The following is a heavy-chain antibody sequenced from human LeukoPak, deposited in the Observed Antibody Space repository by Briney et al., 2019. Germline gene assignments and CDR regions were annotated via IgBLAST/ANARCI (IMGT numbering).Heavy chain of an antibody. J-gene: IGHJ4*02. CDR3: ATEDSGRFH. Sequence: PGGSLRLSCAASRFTFSSYEMNWVRRAPGKGLESVAYISSSGSITYYADSVKGRFTISRDNAKNSLYLDMNSLRDEDTAVYYCATEDSGRFHWGQGTLVTVSS. CDR2: ISSSGSIT. D-gene: IGHD6-19*01. V-gene: IGHV3-48*03. CDR1: RFTFSSYE.